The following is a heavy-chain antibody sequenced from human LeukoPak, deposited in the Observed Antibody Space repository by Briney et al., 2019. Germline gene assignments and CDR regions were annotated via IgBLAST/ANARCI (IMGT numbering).Heavy chain of an antibody. CDR3: TTIVVVPAAGVHP. D-gene: IGHD2-2*01. J-gene: IGHJ5*02. Sequence: PGGSLRLSCAASGFTFSNAWMSWVRQAPGKGLEWVGRIKSKTDGGTTDYAAPVKGRFTISRDDSKNTLYLQMNSLKTEDTAVYYCTTIVVVPAAGVHPWGQGTLVTVSS. CDR1: GFTFSNAW. CDR2: IKSKTDGGTT. V-gene: IGHV3-15*01.